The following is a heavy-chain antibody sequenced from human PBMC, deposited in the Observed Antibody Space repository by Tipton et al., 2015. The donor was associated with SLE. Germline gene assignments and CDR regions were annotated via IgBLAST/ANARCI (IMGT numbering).Heavy chain of an antibody. J-gene: IGHJ4*02. D-gene: IGHD1-1*01. CDR2: IYYSGST. V-gene: IGHV4-61*01. CDR1: GGSISSSSYY. CDR3: AGGQLERRRFDY. Sequence: TLSLTCTVSGGSISSSSYYWSWIRQPPGKGLEWIGYIYYSGSTNYNPSLKSRVTISVDTSKNQFSLKLSSVTAADTAVYYCAGGQLERRRFDYWGRGTLVTVSS.